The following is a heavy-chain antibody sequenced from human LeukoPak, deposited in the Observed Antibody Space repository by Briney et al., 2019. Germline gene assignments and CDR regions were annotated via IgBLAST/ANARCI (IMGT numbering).Heavy chain of an antibody. CDR2: IIPIFGTA. CDR1: GGTFSSYA. CDR3: ARGAVEATRVFDI. J-gene: IGHJ3*02. Sequence: ASVKVSCKASGGTFSSYAISWVRQAPGQGLEWMGGIIPIFGTANYAQKFQGRVTITADESTSTAYMELSSLRSEDTAVYYCARGAVEATRVFDIGGKGKMATVSS. V-gene: IGHV1-69*13. D-gene: IGHD1-26*01.